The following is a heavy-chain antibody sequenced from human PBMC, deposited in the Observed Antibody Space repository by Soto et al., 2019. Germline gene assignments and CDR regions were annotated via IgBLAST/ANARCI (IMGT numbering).Heavy chain of an antibody. CDR1: GVSISSHDW. Sequence: QVQLQESGPGLVKPSGTLSLTCAVSGVSISSHDWWTWVRQPPGKGLEWIGESHQSGNTHSNSSLXIRVTRSVDKSNNQFSLQLRSVTVADTAVYYCETRDSGRWYWGQGTLVAVSS. CDR3: ETRDSGRWY. D-gene: IGHD6-13*01. J-gene: IGHJ4*02. CDR2: SHQSGNT. V-gene: IGHV4-4*02.